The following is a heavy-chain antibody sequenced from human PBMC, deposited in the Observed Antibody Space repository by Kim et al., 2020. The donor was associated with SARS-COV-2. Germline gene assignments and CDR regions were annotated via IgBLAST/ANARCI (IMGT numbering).Heavy chain of an antibody. Sequence: GGSLRLSCAASGFTFRSYWMHWVRQAPGKGLVWVSRINSAGSSTTYADSVKGRFTISRDNAKNTLYLQMNSLRAEDTAVYYCARDVHWGVTTDYYGMDVWGQGTTVTVSS. CDR2: INSAGSST. CDR3: ARDVHWGVTTDYYGMDV. J-gene: IGHJ6*02. CDR1: GFTFRSYW. D-gene: IGHD4-17*01. V-gene: IGHV3-74*01.